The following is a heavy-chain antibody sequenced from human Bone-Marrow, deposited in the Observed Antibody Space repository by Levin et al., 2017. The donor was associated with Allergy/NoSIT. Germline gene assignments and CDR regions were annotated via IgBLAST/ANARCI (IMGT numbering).Heavy chain of an antibody. CDR2: IRNRAYGGTT. V-gene: IGHV3-49*03. Sequence: PGESLKISCSASGFTFGDYSMSWHRQAPGQGLEWVGFIRNRAYGGTTDYAASVKGRFSISRDDSKSIVYLQMNSLKTEDTGVYYCTRDYGGNPGISDYWGQGTLVTVSS. CDR3: TRDYGGNPGISDY. D-gene: IGHD4-23*01. CDR1: GFTFGDYS. J-gene: IGHJ4*02.